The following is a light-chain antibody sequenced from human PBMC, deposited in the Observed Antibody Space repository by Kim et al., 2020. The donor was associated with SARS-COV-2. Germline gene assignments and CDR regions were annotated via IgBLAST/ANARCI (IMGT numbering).Light chain of an antibody. V-gene: IGKV3D-20*01. CDR2: DAS. J-gene: IGKJ2*01. Sequence: EIVLTQSPVTLSLSPGERATLSCGASQSVRSSYLAWYQQKPGLAPRLLIYDASRRATGIPDRFSGSGSGTDFTLTINRLEPEDFAVYYCQQYGNSPRTFGQGTKLEIK. CDR1: QSVRSSY. CDR3: QQYGNSPRT.